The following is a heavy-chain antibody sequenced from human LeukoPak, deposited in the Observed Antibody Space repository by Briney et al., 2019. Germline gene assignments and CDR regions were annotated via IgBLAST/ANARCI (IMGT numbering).Heavy chain of an antibody. CDR1: GFVFSSYV. D-gene: IGHD3-10*01. Sequence: GGSLRLSCAASGFVFSSYVMHWVRQAPGKGREWVAVIPYEGSNKYYADSGKGSFTISRENSKNTLYLQMNRLRAEDTAVYYCARDRGFGELLSDYFYDYVMAVWGQGPTVTVSS. CDR3: ARDRGFGELLSDYFYDYVMAV. J-gene: IGHJ6*02. V-gene: IGHV3-30*04. CDR2: IPYEGSNK.